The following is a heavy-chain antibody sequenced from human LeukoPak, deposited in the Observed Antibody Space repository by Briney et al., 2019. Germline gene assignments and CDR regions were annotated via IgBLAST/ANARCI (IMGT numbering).Heavy chain of an antibody. CDR1: GFTFSSYS. CDR3: ARVGIAGAGLDY. V-gene: IGHV3-48*01. D-gene: IGHD6-13*01. CDR2: ISSSSTI. Sequence: PGGSLRLSCAASGFTFSSYSMNWVRQAPGKGLEWVAYISSSSTIYYADCVKGRFTISRENAKTSLYLQMNSLTADDTAVYYCARVGIAGAGLDYWGQGTLVTVSS. J-gene: IGHJ4*02.